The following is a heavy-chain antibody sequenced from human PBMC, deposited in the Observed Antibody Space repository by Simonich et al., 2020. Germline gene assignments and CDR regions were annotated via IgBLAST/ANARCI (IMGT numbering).Heavy chain of an antibody. J-gene: IGHJ6*03. CDR1: GYTFTGYY. Sequence: QVQLVQSGAEVKKPGASVKVSCKASGYTFTGYYMHWVRQAPGQGLEWMVWLNPNSGGTNYAQKFQGRVTMTRDTSISTACMELSRLRSDDTAVYYCARGALTGDYYYMDVWGKGTTVTVSS. D-gene: IGHD7-27*01. CDR3: ARGALTGDYYYMDV. V-gene: IGHV1-2*02. CDR2: LNPNSGGT.